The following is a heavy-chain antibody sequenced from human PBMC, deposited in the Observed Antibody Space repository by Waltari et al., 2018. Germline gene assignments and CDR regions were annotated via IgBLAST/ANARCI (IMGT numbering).Heavy chain of an antibody. CDR2: IYYSGST. Sequence: QVQLQESGPGLVKPSETLSLTCTVSGGSISSYYWSWIRQPPGKRLEWIGYIYYSGSTNYNPSLKSRVTISVDTSKNQFSLKLSSVTAADTAVYYCARDSRYNWNDGGDYWGQGTLVTVSS. J-gene: IGHJ4*02. CDR1: GGSISSYY. V-gene: IGHV4-59*01. D-gene: IGHD1-20*01. CDR3: ARDSRYNWNDGGDY.